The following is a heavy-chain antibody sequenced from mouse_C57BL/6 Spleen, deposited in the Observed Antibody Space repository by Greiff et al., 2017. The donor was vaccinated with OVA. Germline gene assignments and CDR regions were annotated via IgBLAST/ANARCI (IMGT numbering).Heavy chain of an antibody. CDR2: ISYDGSN. Sequence: EVKLQESGPGLVKPSQSLSLTCSVTGYSITSGYYWNWIRQFPGNKLEWMGYISYDGSNNYNPSLKNRISITRDTSTNPSFLQLNSVTTDDTATDYCARAGFYHYAMDYWGQGTSVTVSS. V-gene: IGHV3-6*01. CDR1: GYSITSGYY. D-gene: IGHD2-3*01. J-gene: IGHJ4*01. CDR3: ARAGFYHYAMDY.